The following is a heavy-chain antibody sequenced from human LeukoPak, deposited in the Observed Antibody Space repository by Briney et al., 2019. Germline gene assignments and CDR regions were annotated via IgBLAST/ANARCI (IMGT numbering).Heavy chain of an antibody. J-gene: IGHJ4*02. V-gene: IGHV4-59*01. CDR2: NYYRGST. Sequence: SETLSLTCTVSGGSISNYYWTWIRQPPGKELEWIGCNYYRGSTSYNPSLKSRVSISVGTSKNQFSLKLTSVTAADTAVYYCARRSSGWSGEAHYFDYWGQGTLVTVS. D-gene: IGHD6-19*01. CDR3: ARRSSGWSGEAHYFDY. CDR1: GGSISNYY.